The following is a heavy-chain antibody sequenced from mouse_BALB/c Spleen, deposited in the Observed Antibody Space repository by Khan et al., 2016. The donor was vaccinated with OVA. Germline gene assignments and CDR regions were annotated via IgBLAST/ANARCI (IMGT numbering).Heavy chain of an antibody. Sequence: QVQLKQSGAELAKPGASVKMSCKASGYTFTNYWMHWVKQRPGQGLEWIGYINPSTDYTEYNQKFKDKASLTADKSSSTAYMQLTSLTSEDSGLFYCVNHGSDSAWFTYWGQGTVVTVS. CDR1: GYTFTNYW. J-gene: IGHJ3*01. V-gene: IGHV1-7*01. CDR2: INPSTDYT. D-gene: IGHD1-1*01. CDR3: VNHGSDSAWFTY.